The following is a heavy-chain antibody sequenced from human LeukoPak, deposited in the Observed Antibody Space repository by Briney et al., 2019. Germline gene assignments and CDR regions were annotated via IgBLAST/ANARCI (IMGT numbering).Heavy chain of an antibody. Sequence: GGSLRLSCAASGFTFSSYGMHWVPQAPGKGLEWVTVIWYDGSNKYYADSVKGRFTISRDNSKNTLYLQMNSLRAEDTAVYYCAKLGDYYDSSGYYPYCFDYWGQGTLVTVSS. J-gene: IGHJ4*02. D-gene: IGHD3-22*01. CDR3: AKLGDYYDSSGYYPYCFDY. V-gene: IGHV3-33*06. CDR2: IWYDGSNK. CDR1: GFTFSSYG.